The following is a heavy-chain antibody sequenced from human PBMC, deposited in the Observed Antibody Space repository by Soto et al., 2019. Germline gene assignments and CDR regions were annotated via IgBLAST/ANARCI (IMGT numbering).Heavy chain of an antibody. CDR1: GFTFSSYA. CDR3: ARARVVPAAIGRCDAFDI. J-gene: IGHJ3*02. D-gene: IGHD2-2*01. Sequence: XESLLLSCAASGFTFSSYAMHWVRQAPGKGLEWVAVISYDGSNKYYADSVKGRFTISRDNSKNTLYLQMNSLRAEDTAVYYCARARVVPAAIGRCDAFDIWGQGTMVTVSS. CDR2: ISYDGSNK. V-gene: IGHV3-30-3*01.